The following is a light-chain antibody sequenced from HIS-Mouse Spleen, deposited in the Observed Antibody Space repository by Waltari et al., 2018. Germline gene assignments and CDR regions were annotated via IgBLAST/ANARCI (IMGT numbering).Light chain of an antibody. CDR1: QSVRSN. Sequence: EIVMTQSPATLSVSPGERATLSCRASQSVRSNLAWYQQKPGQAPRLPIYGASTRATGIPARFSGSGSGTEFNLTISSMQSEDFAVYYCQQYNNWPPRTFGQGTKVEIK. CDR2: GAS. J-gene: IGKJ1*01. CDR3: QQYNNWPPRT. V-gene: IGKV3-15*01.